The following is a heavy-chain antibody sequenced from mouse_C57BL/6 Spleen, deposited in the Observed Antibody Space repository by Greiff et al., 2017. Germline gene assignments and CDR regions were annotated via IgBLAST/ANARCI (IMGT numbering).Heavy chain of an antibody. D-gene: IGHD1-1*01. CDR1: GYTFTDYE. Sequence: VQLQQSGAELVRPGASVTLSCKASGYTFTDYEMHWVKQTPVHGLEWIGAIDPETGGTAYNQKFKGKAILTAAKSSSTAYMELRSLTSEDSAVYYCTRSNITTPSFWYFDVWGTGTTVTVSS. V-gene: IGHV1-15*01. J-gene: IGHJ1*03. CDR2: IDPETGGT. CDR3: TRSNITTPSFWYFDV.